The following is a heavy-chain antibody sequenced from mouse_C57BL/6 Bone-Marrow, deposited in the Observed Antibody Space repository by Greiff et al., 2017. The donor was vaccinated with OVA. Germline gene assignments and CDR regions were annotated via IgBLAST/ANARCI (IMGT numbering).Heavy chain of an antibody. Sequence: QVQLQQSGAELARPGASVKLSCKASGYTFTSYGISWVKQRTGQGLEWIGEIYPRSGNTYYNEKFKGKATLTADKSSSTAYMELRSLTSEDSAVYFCAREEGLRRGAMDYWGQGTSVTVSS. CDR3: AREEGLRRGAMDY. CDR2: IYPRSGNT. V-gene: IGHV1-81*01. J-gene: IGHJ4*01. D-gene: IGHD2-4*01. CDR1: GYTFTSYG.